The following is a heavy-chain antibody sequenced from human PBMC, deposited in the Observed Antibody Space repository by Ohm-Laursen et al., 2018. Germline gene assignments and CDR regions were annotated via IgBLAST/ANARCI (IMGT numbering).Heavy chain of an antibody. V-gene: IGHV1-2*02. J-gene: IGHJ4*02. CDR3: AREHAPGGTVTIDY. CDR2: INPNSGAT. D-gene: IGHD4-17*01. Sequence: GASVKVSCKASGYTFTGYYMHWVRQAPGQGLEWMGWINPNSGATNYAQKFQGRVTMTRDTSISTAYMELSRLRSDDAAVYYCAREHAPGGTVTIDYWGQGTLVTVSS. CDR1: GYTFTGYY.